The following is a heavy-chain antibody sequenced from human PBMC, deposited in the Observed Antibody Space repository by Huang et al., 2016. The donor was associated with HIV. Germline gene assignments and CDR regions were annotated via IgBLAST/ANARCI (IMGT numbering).Heavy chain of an antibody. CDR3: ARGGGIQLWLLGYYYMDV. Sequence: QVQLVQSGAEVKKPGASVKVSCKASGYTFSSFGISWVRQAPGQGLEWGGWISVYNGNKKFAQKFQGRLNMTTDTSTSTAYMELRSLRSDDTAVYYCARGGGIQLWLLGYYYMDVWGNGTTVTVSS. CDR2: ISVYNGNK. CDR1: GYTFSSFG. V-gene: IGHV1-18*01. J-gene: IGHJ6*03. D-gene: IGHD5-18*01.